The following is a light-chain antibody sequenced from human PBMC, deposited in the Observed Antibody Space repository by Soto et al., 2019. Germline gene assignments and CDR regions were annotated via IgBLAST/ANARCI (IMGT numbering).Light chain of an antibody. Sequence: QPVLTQPPSASGTPGQRVAISCSGSSSNIGSNTVNWYQQLPGTAPKVLIYSNNQRPSGVPDRFSGSKSGTSASLAISGLQSEDEADYYCAAWDDGLNGFWVFGTGTKVTVL. V-gene: IGLV1-44*01. CDR3: AAWDDGLNGFWV. J-gene: IGLJ1*01. CDR2: SNN. CDR1: SSNIGSNT.